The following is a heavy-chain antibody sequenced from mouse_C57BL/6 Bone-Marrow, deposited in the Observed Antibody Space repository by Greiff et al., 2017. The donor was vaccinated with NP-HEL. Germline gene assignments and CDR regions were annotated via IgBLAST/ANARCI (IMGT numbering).Heavy chain of an antibody. CDR1: GYSFTGYY. D-gene: IGHD2-1*01. Sequence: EVQLQQSGPELVKPGASVKISCKASGYSFTGYYMNWVKQSPEKSLEWIGEINPSTGGTTYNQKFKAKATLTVDKSSSTAYMQLKSLTSEDSAVYYCARNGNGNLYAMDYWGRGTSVTVTA. J-gene: IGHJ4*01. V-gene: IGHV1-42*01. CDR2: INPSTGGT. CDR3: ARNGNGNLYAMDY.